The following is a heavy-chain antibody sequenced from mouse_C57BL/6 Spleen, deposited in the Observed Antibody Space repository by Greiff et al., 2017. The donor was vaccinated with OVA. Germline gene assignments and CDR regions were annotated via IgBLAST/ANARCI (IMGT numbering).Heavy chain of an antibody. V-gene: IGHV1-54*01. D-gene: IGHD1-1*02. CDR3: ARRGLSSYYFDY. J-gene: IGHJ2*01. CDR2: INPGSGGT. Sequence: VQLQESGAELVRPGPSVKVSCKASGYAFTNYLIEWVKQRPGQGLEWIGVINPGSGGTNYNEKFKGKATLTADKSSSTAYMQLSSLTSEDSAVYFCARRGLSSYYFDYWGQGTTLTVSS. CDR1: GYAFTNYL.